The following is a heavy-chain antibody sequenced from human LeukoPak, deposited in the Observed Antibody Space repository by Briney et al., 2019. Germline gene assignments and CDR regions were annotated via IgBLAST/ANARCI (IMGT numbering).Heavy chain of an antibody. Sequence: GASVKVSCKASGYTFTSYYMHWVRQAPGQGLEWMGRIIPILGIANYAQKFQGRVTITADKSTSTAYMELSSLRSEDTAVYYCASSGGTQDYWGQGTLVTVSS. V-gene: IGHV1-69*02. J-gene: IGHJ4*02. CDR1: GYTFTSYY. CDR2: IIPILGIA. D-gene: IGHD1-7*01. CDR3: ASSGGTQDY.